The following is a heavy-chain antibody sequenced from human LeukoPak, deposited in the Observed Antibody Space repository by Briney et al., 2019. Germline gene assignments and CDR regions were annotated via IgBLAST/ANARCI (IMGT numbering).Heavy chain of an antibody. D-gene: IGHD4-17*01. CDR3: AKDHRTVTKRSDAFDI. CDR2: ISKSGGTI. J-gene: IGHJ3*02. V-gene: IGHV3-23*01. CDR1: GYTFSSYA. Sequence: GGSLRLSCAASGYTFSSYAMSWVRQAPGKGLEWVSGISKSGGTIYYTDSVKGRFTISRDNSRNTLYLQMNSLRAEDTALYYCAKDHRTVTKRSDAFDIWGQGTMVTVSS.